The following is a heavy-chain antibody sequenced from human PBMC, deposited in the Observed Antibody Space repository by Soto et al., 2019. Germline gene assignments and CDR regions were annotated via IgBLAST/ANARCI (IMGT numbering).Heavy chain of an antibody. CDR2: IGTAGDT. J-gene: IGHJ5*02. CDR1: GFTFSSYD. D-gene: IGHD4-17*01. Sequence: PGGSLRLSCAASGFTFSSYDMHWVRQATGKGLEGVSAIGTAGDTYYPGSVKGRFTISRENAKNSLYLQMNSLRAGDTAVYYCARGDYNNYGDHGNWFDPWGQGTLVTVSS. CDR3: ARGDYNNYGDHGNWFDP. V-gene: IGHV3-13*01.